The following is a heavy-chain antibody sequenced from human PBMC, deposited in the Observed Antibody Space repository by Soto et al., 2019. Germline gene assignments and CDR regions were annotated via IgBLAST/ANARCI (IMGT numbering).Heavy chain of an antibody. Sequence: QVQLQESGPGLVKPSQTLSLTCTVSGGSISSGGYYWSWIRQHPGKGLEWIGCIYYSGGTYYNPSLKSRVTISVDTSKNQFSLKLSSVTAADTAVYYCASSSFSGYDSLGVAGYWGQGTLVTVSS. CDR1: GGSISSGGYY. V-gene: IGHV4-31*03. CDR2: IYYSGGT. D-gene: IGHD5-12*01. J-gene: IGHJ4*02. CDR3: ASSSFSGYDSLGVAGY.